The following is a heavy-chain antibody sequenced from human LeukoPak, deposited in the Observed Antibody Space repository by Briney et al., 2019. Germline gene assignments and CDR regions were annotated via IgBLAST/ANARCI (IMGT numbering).Heavy chain of an antibody. D-gene: IGHD2/OR15-2a*01. CDR3: ARVKRANRGKLRIVLRDF. Sequence: ASVKLSCKASGYMFSAFYIHWVRQAPGHGLEWIGWIDPNTGGTKSAQRFKGRITMTRDTSIRTVYMQLTALRSDDTAVYYCARVKRANRGKLRIVLRDFWGQGALFTVS. V-gene: IGHV1-2*02. CDR1: GYMFSAFY. J-gene: IGHJ4*02. CDR2: IDPNTGGT.